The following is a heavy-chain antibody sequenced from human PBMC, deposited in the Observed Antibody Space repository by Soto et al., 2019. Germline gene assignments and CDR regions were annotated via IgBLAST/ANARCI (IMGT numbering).Heavy chain of an antibody. CDR2: INHTGSV. Sequence: SETLSLTCAVFGGSFSGYYWGWLRQPPGKGLEWIGEINHTGSVNYNPSLKSRVSISVDRSKNQFSLKLTSVTAADTALYYCARTYFYGSGSLDSWGQGALVTVSS. D-gene: IGHD3-10*01. V-gene: IGHV4-34*01. CDR3: ARTYFYGSGSLDS. CDR1: GGSFSGYY. J-gene: IGHJ5*01.